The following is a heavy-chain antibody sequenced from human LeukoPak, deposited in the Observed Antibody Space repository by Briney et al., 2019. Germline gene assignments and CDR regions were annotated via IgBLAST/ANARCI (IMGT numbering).Heavy chain of an antibody. CDR3: ARRQGCSSTSCPPDS. J-gene: IGHJ4*02. D-gene: IGHD2-2*01. V-gene: IGHV5-51*01. Sequence: GESLKISCRGSGYSFTTYWIGWVRQMPGRGLEWMGIIYPGDSDTRYSPSFQGQVTMSADKSINTAYLQWSSLKASDTAMYYCARRQGCSSTSCPPDSWGQGTLVTVSS. CDR1: GYSFTTYW. CDR2: IYPGDSDT.